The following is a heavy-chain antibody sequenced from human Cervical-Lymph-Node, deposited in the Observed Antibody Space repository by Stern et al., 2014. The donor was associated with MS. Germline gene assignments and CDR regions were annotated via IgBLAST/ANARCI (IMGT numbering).Heavy chain of an antibody. CDR2: IWYDGSNK. CDR3: ARDAMYSGSYPDY. V-gene: IGHV3-33*01. Sequence: VQLVESGGGVVQPGRSLRLSCAASGFTFSSYGMHWVRQAPGKGLEWVALIWYDGSNKYYADSVKGRFTISRDNSKNTLYLQMNSLRAEDTAVYYCARDAMYSGSYPDYWGRGTLVTVSS. CDR1: GFTFSSYG. D-gene: IGHD1-26*01. J-gene: IGHJ4*02.